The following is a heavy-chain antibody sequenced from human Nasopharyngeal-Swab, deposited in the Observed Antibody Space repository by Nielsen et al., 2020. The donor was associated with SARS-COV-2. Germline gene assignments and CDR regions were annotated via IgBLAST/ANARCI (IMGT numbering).Heavy chain of an antibody. CDR2: ISKSSSTV. CDR1: GFTFSNYN. D-gene: IGHD3-3*01. V-gene: IGHV3-48*04. CDR3: ARGEWRWRY. J-gene: IGHJ4*02. Sequence: GGSLRLSCAASGFTFSNYNMHWVRQAPGKGLEWISYISKSSSTVYYADSVKGRITISRDNAKSSLYLQINSLRGEDTAVYYCARGEWRWRYWGRGTLVTVSS.